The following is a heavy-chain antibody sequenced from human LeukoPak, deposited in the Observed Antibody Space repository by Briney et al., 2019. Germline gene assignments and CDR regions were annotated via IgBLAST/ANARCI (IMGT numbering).Heavy chain of an antibody. Sequence: GGSLRLSCAASGFTFSSYDMHWVRQATGKGLEWVSAIGTAGDTYYPGSVKGRFTISRENAKNSLYLRMNSLRAGDTAVYYCAREGSSGWIDYWGQGTLVTVSS. CDR1: GFTFSSYD. V-gene: IGHV3-13*01. CDR3: AREGSSGWIDY. D-gene: IGHD6-19*01. J-gene: IGHJ4*02. CDR2: IGTAGDT.